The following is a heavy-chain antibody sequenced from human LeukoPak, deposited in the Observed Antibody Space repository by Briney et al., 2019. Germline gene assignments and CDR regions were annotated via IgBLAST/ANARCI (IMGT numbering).Heavy chain of an antibody. CDR1: VVSMNGYY. V-gene: IGHV4-4*07. CDR3: ARVHPQYYYYYMDV. J-gene: IGHJ6*03. CDR2: VDSSGNT. Sequence: PSETLSLTCSVSVVSMNGYYWSWLRQSAGNRLEWIGHVDSSGNTNYNPSLESRVTMSVDTSKKQFSLKLTSVTAAAMAVYYCARVHPQYYYYYMDVWGKGTTVTISS.